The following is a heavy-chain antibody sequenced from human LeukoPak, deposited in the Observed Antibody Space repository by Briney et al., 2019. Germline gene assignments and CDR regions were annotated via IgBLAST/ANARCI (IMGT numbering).Heavy chain of an antibody. Sequence: ASVKVSCKASGYTLIGYYMHWVRQAPGQGLEWMGWINPHSGVTTYAQNFQGRFTMARDTSTRTAYMELSRLRSDDTAVYYSARGDRIEGATGAFDIWGQGTMVAVPS. D-gene: IGHD1-26*01. CDR2: INPHSGVT. J-gene: IGHJ3*02. CDR3: ARGDRIEGATGAFDI. CDR1: GYTLIGYY. V-gene: IGHV1-2*02.